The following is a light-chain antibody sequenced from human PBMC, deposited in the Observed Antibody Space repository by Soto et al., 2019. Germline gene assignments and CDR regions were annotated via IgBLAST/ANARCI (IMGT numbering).Light chain of an antibody. CDR1: QSLLHSNGYNY. CDR2: LGS. V-gene: IGKV2-28*01. Sequence: DIVMTQSPLSLPVTPGEPASISCRSSQSLLHSNGYNYLHWYLQKPGQSPQFLIYLGSNRASGVPDRFSGSGSGTDFTLKISRVEAEDVGVYYCMQALQTQGTFGQGTKVDIK. CDR3: MQALQTQGT. J-gene: IGKJ1*01.